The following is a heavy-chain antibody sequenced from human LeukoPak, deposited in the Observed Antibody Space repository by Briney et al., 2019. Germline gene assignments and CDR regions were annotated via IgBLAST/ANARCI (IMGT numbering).Heavy chain of an antibody. CDR2: INPSGGST. J-gene: IGHJ4*02. D-gene: IGHD1-26*01. V-gene: IGHV1-46*01. Sequence: ASVKVSWKASGYTFTSYYMHRVRQAPGQGLEWMGIINPSGGSTSYAQKFQGRVIMTRDMSTSTVYMELSSLRSEDTAVYYCAREVGARGFDYWGQGTLVTVSS. CDR3: AREVGARGFDY. CDR1: GYTFTSYY.